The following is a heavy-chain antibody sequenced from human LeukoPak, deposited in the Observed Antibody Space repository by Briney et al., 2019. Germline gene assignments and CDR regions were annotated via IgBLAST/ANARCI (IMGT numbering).Heavy chain of an antibody. J-gene: IGHJ4*02. CDR1: GGSISSGGYY. CDR3: ARRSSGYYYFDY. Sequence: SETLSLTCTVSGGSISSGGYYWSWIRQHPGKGLEWIAYIYYSGSTYYNPSLKSRVTISVDTSKNQFSLKLSSVTAADTAIYYCARRSSGYYYFDYWGRGTLVTVSS. D-gene: IGHD3-22*01. CDR2: IYYSGST. V-gene: IGHV4-31*03.